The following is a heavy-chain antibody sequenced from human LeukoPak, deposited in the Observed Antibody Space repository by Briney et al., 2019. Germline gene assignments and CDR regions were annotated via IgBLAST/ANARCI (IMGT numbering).Heavy chain of an antibody. D-gene: IGHD2-15*01. V-gene: IGHV3-48*03. CDR2: ISSSGSTI. CDR1: GFTFSSYE. CDR3: ARDPHADVVVAASDAFDI. Sequence: GGSLRLSCAASGFTFSSYEMNWVRQAPGKGLEWVSYISSSGSTIYYADSVKGRFTISRDNAKNSLYLQMNSLRAEDTAVYYCARDPHADVVVAASDAFDIWGQGTMVTVSS. J-gene: IGHJ3*02.